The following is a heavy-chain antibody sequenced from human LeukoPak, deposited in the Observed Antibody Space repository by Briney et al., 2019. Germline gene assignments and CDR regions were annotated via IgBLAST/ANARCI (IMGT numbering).Heavy chain of an antibody. D-gene: IGHD3-10*01. Sequence: GGSLRLSCAASGFTFSTYAMNWVRQAPGQGLEWVSSIGGGTGGTYYADSAKGRFTISRDDSKSTLSLQMNSLRADDTAVYFCARDGEPRYWGSGFYYGMDVWGQGTTVIVSS. J-gene: IGHJ6*02. CDR1: GFTFSTYA. V-gene: IGHV3-23*01. CDR2: IGGGTGGT. CDR3: ARDGEPRYWGSGFYYGMDV.